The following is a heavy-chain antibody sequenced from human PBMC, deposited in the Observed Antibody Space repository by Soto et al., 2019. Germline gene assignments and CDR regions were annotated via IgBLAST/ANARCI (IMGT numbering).Heavy chain of an antibody. J-gene: IGHJ6*02. CDR3: AADLTIVGATGNYYYYGMDV. D-gene: IGHD1-26*01. CDR2: IIPFIGTA. Sequence: SVKVSCKASGGNFSSYAISWLRQAPVQGLEWMGRIIPFIGTANYAQKFQERVTITRDMSTSTAYMELSSLRSEDTAVYQCAADLTIVGATGNYYYYGMDVWGQGTTVTVSS. CDR1: GGNFSSYA. V-gene: IGHV1-69*04.